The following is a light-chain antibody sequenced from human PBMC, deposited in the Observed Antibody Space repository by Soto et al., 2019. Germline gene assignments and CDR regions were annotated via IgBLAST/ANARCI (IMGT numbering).Light chain of an antibody. CDR1: QSVLYSSNNKDY. V-gene: IGKV4-1*01. J-gene: IGKJ4*02. CDR3: QQYCRALPVT. CDR2: WAS. Sequence: DIVMTQSPDSLAVSLGERATINCKSSQSVLYSSNNKDYLAWYQQKPGQPPKLLIYWASTRESGVPDRFSGSGSRTDSAHTISGLQDEDVAFYYCQQYCRALPVTFSGGTKVEIK.